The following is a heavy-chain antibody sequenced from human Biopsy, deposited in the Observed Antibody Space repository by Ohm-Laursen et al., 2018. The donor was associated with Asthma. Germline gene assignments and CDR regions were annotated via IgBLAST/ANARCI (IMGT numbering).Heavy chain of an antibody. J-gene: IGHJ1*01. CDR1: GYTFINYA. Sequence: SSVKVSCKASGYTFINYAIHWVRQAPGQRLEWMGWINAGNGNTKYSQKFQGRVTITADESTSTAYMELSSLRSEDTAVYYCARGGGAHFQHWGQGTLVTVSS. D-gene: IGHD2-21*01. CDR2: INAGNGNT. CDR3: ARGGGAHFQH. V-gene: IGHV1-3*01.